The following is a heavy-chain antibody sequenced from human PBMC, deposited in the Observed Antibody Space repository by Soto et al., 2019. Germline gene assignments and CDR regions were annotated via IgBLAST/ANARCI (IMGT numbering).Heavy chain of an antibody. Sequence: SETLSLTCAVSGYSISSGYYWGWIRQPPGKGLEWIGSIYHSGSTYYNPSLKSRGTISVDTSKNQFSLKLSSVTAADTAVYYCARVMYDFWSGYYGQQEYYYYYGMDVWGQGTTVT. J-gene: IGHJ6*02. CDR3: ARVMYDFWSGYYGQQEYYYYYGMDV. CDR1: GYSISSGYY. D-gene: IGHD3-3*01. V-gene: IGHV4-38-2*01. CDR2: IYHSGST.